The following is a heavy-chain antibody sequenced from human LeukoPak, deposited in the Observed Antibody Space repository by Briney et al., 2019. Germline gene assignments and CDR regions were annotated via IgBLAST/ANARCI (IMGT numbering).Heavy chain of an antibody. J-gene: IGHJ3*02. V-gene: IGHV3-15*01. CDR2: IKSSADGGTA. D-gene: IGHD3-16*01. CDR3: TTDLVSWGWGNHDAFNI. Sequence: GGSLRLSCAASGFTFTNAWMTWVRHTSEKGLEWVGRIKSSADGGTADYGAAVRGRFSVSRDDSKNTVYLQMNSLRTEVSAVYYCTTDLVSWGWGNHDAFNIWGQGTMVTVSS. CDR1: GFTFTNAW.